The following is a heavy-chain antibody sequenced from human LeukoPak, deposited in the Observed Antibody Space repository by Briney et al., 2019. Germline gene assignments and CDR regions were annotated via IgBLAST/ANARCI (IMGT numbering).Heavy chain of an antibody. CDR3: ARDRGGSYSAIDY. V-gene: IGHV3-48*04. J-gene: IGHJ4*02. CDR2: ISSSSSTI. CDR1: GFTFSSYS. Sequence: GGSLGLSCAASGFTFSSYSMNWVRQAPGKGLEWVSFISSSSSTIYYADSVKGRFTISRGNAKNSLYLQMNSLRAEDTAVYYCARDRGGSYSAIDYWGQGTLVTVSS. D-gene: IGHD1-26*01.